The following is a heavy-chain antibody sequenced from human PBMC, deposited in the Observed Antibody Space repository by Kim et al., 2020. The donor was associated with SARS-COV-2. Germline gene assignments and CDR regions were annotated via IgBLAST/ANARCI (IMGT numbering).Heavy chain of an antibody. J-gene: IGHJ4*02. D-gene: IGHD5-12*01. CDR1: GGSISSSSYY. V-gene: IGHV4-39*01. CDR2: IYYSGST. CDR3: ARLGGQWLRLVSSPFDY. Sequence: SETLSLTCTVSGGSISSSSYYWGWIRQPPGKGLEWIGSIYYSGSTYYNPSLKSRVTISVDTSKNQFSLKLSSVTAADTAVYYCARLGGQWLRLVSSPFDYWGQGTLVTVSS.